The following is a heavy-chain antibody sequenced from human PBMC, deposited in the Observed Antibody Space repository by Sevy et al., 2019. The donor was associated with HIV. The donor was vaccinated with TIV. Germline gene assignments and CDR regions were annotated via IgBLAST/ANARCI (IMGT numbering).Heavy chain of an antibody. CDR1: GGSISSYY. V-gene: IGHV4-59*01. CDR3: ARGPWGSEDYYYMDV. CDR2: IYYSGST. Sequence: SETLSLTCTVSGGSISSYYWSWIRQPPGKGLEWIGYIYYSGSTNYNPSLKSRVTISVDTSKNQFSLKLGSVTAADTAVYYCARGPWGSEDYYYMDVWGKGTTVTVSS. J-gene: IGHJ6*03. D-gene: IGHD7-27*01.